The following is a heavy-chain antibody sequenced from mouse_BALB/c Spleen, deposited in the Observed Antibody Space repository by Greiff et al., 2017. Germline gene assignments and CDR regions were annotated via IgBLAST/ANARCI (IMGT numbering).Heavy chain of an antibody. V-gene: IGHV1-87*01. J-gene: IGHJ1*01. D-gene: IGHD2-3*01. CDR2: IYPGDGDI. CDR3: ASDGGYSYWYFDV. CDR1: GYTFTSYG. Sequence: QVQLQQSGAELARPGASVKLSCKASGYTFTSYGMQWVKQRPGQGLEWIGAIYPGDGDIRYTQKFKGKATLTADKSSSTAYMQLSSLASEDSAVYYCASDGGYSYWYFDVWGAGTTVTVSS.